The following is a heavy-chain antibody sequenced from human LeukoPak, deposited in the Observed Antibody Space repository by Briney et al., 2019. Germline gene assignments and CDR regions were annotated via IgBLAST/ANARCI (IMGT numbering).Heavy chain of an antibody. J-gene: IGHJ4*02. CDR2: IYYSGST. CDR3: AGSRRVTGDGTFDY. Sequence: PSETLSLTCTVSACSISSYYWSWIRQPPGKGLEWIAYIYYSGSTNYSPSLKSRVTVSLDTSKNQFSLKLSSVTAADTAVYYCAGSRRVTGDGTFDYWGQGTLVTVSS. D-gene: IGHD7-27*01. V-gene: IGHV4-59*08. CDR1: ACSISSYY.